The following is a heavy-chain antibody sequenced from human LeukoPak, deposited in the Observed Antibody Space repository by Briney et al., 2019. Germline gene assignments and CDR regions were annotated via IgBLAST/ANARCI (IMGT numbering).Heavy chain of an antibody. D-gene: IGHD6-13*01. CDR1: GFIFSDHY. V-gene: IGHV3-23*01. CDR3: AKSVSRAAAGRFDY. CDR2: ISGSGGST. Sequence: TGGSLRLSCVASGFIFSDHYMNWIRQAPGKGLEWVSAISGSGGSTYYADSVKGRFTISRDNSKNTLYLQMNSLRAEDTAVYYCAKSVSRAAAGRFDYWGQGTLVTVSS. J-gene: IGHJ4*02.